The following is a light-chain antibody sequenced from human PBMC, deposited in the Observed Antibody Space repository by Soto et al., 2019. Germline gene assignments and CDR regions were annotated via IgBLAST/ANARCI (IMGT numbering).Light chain of an antibody. CDR3: QQYHNWPPYT. Sequence: EIVMTQSPATLSVSPGERATLSCSASQSVSTNLAWYQQKPGQAPRLLMYGASTRATGIPARCSGSGSGTEFTLTISSLQSEDFAVYYCQQYHNWPPYTFGQGTKLEIK. CDR1: QSVSTN. J-gene: IGKJ2*01. CDR2: GAS. V-gene: IGKV3-15*01.